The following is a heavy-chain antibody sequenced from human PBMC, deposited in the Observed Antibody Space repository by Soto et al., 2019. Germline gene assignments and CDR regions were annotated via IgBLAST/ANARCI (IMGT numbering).Heavy chain of an antibody. CDR3: ARDLSGDYGALDT. CDR2: IWYDGSNK. J-gene: IGHJ3*02. Sequence: PGGSTRLSCAPSGFPFSSYCMHLARPAPGKGLEWVAVIWYDGSNKVYADSVKGRFTISRDNSKNTLYLQMNSLRAEDTAVYYCARDLSGDYGALDTWGQGTMVTVSS. D-gene: IGHD4-17*01. V-gene: IGHV3-33*01. CDR1: GFPFSSYC.